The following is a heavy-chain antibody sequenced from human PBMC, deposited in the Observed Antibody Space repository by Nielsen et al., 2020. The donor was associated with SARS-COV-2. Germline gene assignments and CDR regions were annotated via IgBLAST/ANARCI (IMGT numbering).Heavy chain of an antibody. D-gene: IGHD2-15*01. CDR3: ARTGPLGYCSGGSCYNWFDP. J-gene: IGHJ5*02. V-gene: IGHV5-10-1*01. CDR2: IDPSDSYT. Sequence: VRPMLGKGLEWMGRIDPSDSYTNYSPSFQGHVTISADKSISTAYLQWSSLKASDTAMYYSARTGPLGYCSGGSCYNWFDPWGQGTLVTVSS.